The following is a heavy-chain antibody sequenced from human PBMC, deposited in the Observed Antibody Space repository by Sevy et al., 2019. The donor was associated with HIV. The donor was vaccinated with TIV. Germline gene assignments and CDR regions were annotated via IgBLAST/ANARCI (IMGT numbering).Heavy chain of an antibody. V-gene: IGHV3-48*03. D-gene: IGHD1-26*01. J-gene: IGHJ4*02. Sequence: GGSLRLSCAASGFAFSSYDMHWVRQAPGKGLEWVLYITSSGTTINYADSVKGRFTISRDNAKNSLYLQMNSLRAEDTAVYYCAGDLPPSATIVPHFDYWGQGTLVTVSS. CDR3: AGDLPPSATIVPHFDY. CDR1: GFAFSSYD. CDR2: ITSSGTTI.